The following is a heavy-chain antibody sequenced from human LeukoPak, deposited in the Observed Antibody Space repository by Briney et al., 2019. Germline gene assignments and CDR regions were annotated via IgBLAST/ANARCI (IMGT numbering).Heavy chain of an antibody. Sequence: GSSVKLSCKASGGTFSSYAISWVRQAPGQGLEWMGGIIPVFGTANYAQKFQGSLTITADKATGTAYMEVSSLRDEDTAVYYCGGGHYDYVWGSYRMIDYWGQGTLVTVSS. CDR1: GGTFSSYA. CDR2: IIPVFGTA. J-gene: IGHJ4*02. CDR3: GGGHYDYVWGSYRMIDY. V-gene: IGHV1-69*06. D-gene: IGHD3-16*02.